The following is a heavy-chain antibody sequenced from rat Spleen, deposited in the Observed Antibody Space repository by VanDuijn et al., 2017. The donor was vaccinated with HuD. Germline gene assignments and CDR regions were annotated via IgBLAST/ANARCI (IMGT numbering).Heavy chain of an antibody. CDR1: GFTFSDYD. CDR2: ISPSGGST. D-gene: IGHD1-4*01. J-gene: IGHJ3*01. Sequence: EVQLVESGGGLVQPGRSMKLSCAASGFTFSDYDMAWFRQAPTKGLEWVASISPSGGSTYYRDSVKGRFTISRDNAKSTLYLQMDSLRSEDTATYYCATAGTRVSRFAYWGQGTLVTVSS. V-gene: IGHV5-19*01. CDR3: ATAGTRVSRFAY.